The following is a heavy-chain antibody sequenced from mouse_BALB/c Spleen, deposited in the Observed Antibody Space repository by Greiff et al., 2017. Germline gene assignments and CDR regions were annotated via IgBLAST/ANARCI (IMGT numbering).Heavy chain of an antibody. Sequence: QVQLKQSGPQLVRPGASVKISCKASGYSFTSYWMHWVKQRPAQGLEWIGMIDPSDSETRLNQKFKDKATLTVDKSSSTAYMQLSSPTSEDSAVYYCARKGLSAMDYWGQGTSVTVSS. CDR1: GYSFTSYW. CDR2: IDPSDSET. CDR3: ARKGLSAMDY. D-gene: IGHD1-1*02. J-gene: IGHJ4*01. V-gene: IGHV1S126*01.